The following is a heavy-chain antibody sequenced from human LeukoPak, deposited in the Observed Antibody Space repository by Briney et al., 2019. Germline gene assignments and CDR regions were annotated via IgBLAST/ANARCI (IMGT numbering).Heavy chain of an antibody. J-gene: IGHJ3*02. Sequence: SETLSLTCTVSGGSISSYYWSWIRQPPGKGLEWIGYIYYSGSTNYNPSLKSRVTISVDTSKNQFSLKLSSVTAADTAVYYCARVPGAPRPRAFDIWGQGTMVTVSS. D-gene: IGHD3-10*01. CDR1: GGSISSYY. V-gene: IGHV4-59*01. CDR3: ARVPGAPRPRAFDI. CDR2: IYYSGST.